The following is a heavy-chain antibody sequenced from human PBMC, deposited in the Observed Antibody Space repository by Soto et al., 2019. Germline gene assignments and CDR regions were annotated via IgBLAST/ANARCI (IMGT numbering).Heavy chain of an antibody. J-gene: IGHJ5*02. CDR3: ARLPLVRGVPA. V-gene: IGHV4-39*01. CDR1: GGSISTSGSY. D-gene: IGHD3-10*01. CDR2: AYYVGTI. Sequence: QLHLQESGPGRVKPSETLSLTCSVSGGSISTSGSYWGWVRQAPEKGLEWIVSAYYVGTINYNPSLKSRFALAVDTTKNQFSLKLTSVTAADTAVYYCARLPLVRGVPAWGQRTLVTVSS.